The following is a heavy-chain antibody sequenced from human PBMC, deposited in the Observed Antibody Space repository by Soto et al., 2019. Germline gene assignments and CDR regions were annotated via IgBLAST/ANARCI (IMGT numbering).Heavy chain of an antibody. J-gene: IGHJ4*02. CDR3: ARFYCSGGSCYVDY. CDR1: GGSISSGGYY. V-gene: IGHV4-31*03. D-gene: IGHD2-15*01. Sequence: QVQLQESGPGLVKPSQTLSLTCTVSGGSISSGGYYWSWIRQHPGKGLEWIGYIYYSGSTYYNPSLKSRVTISVDTSKNQFSLKRSSVTAADTAVYYCARFYCSGGSCYVDYWGQGTLVTVSS. CDR2: IYYSGST.